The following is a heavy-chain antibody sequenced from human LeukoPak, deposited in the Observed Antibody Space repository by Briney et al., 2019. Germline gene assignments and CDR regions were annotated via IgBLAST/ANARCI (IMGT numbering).Heavy chain of an antibody. Sequence: GGSLRLSCAASGFTFSDYYMSWIRQAPGKGLEWVSYISSSSSYTNYADSVKGRFTISRDNAKNSLYLQMNSLRAEDTAVYYCARDHRSRYCSSTSCSGGWFDPWGQGTLVTVPS. V-gene: IGHV3-11*06. CDR1: GFTFSDYY. J-gene: IGHJ5*01. CDR3: ARDHRSRYCSSTSCSGGWFDP. D-gene: IGHD2-2*01. CDR2: ISSSSSYT.